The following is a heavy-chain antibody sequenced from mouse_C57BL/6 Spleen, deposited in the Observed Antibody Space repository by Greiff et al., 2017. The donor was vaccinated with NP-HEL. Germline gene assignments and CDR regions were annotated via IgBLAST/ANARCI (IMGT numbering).Heavy chain of an antibody. CDR3: ARFTTVVATGDY. V-gene: IGHV1-50*01. CDR1: GYTFTSYW. CDR2: IDPSDSYT. Sequence: VQLQQPGAELVKPGASVKLSCKASGYTFTSYWMQWVKQRPGQGLEWIGEIDPSDSYTNYNQKFKGKATLTVDTSSSTAYMQLSSLTSEDSAVYYCARFTTVVATGDYWGQGTTLTVSS. D-gene: IGHD1-1*01. J-gene: IGHJ2*01.